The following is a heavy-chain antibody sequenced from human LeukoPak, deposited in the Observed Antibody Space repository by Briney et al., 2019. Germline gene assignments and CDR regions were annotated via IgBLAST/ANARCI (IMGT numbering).Heavy chain of an antibody. V-gene: IGHV3-23*01. CDR3: AKDHVVVVPAAIFGVSGFDY. CDR1: GFTFSSYA. CDR2: ISGSGGST. Sequence: GGSLRLSCAASGFTFSSYAMSWVRQAPGKGLEWVSAISGSGGSTYYADSVKGRFAISRDNSKNTLYLQMNSLRAEDTAVYYCAKDHVVVVPAAIFGVSGFDYWGQGTLVTVSS. J-gene: IGHJ4*02. D-gene: IGHD2-2*02.